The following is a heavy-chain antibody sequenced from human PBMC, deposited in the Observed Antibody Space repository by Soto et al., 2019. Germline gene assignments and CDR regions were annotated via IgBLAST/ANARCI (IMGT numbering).Heavy chain of an antibody. V-gene: IGHV1-2*02. D-gene: IGHD1-26*01. Sequence: QVQLVQSGAEVKKPGASVNVSCKASGYTFTVYYMHWVRQAPGQGLEWMGWINPKSGGTMYPQKFQGRVTMTRDTSISTAHMALTRLRSDDTAVYYCARDLAKGGGSAGFDYWGQGTLVTVSS. CDR2: INPKSGGT. CDR1: GYTFTVYY. CDR3: ARDLAKGGGSAGFDY. J-gene: IGHJ4*02.